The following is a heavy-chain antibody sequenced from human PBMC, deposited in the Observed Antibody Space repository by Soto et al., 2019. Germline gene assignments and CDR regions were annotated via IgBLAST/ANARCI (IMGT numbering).Heavy chain of an antibody. CDR1: GYTFTSYD. CDR2: MNPNSGNT. V-gene: IGHV1-8*01. J-gene: IGHJ4*02. D-gene: IGHD3-16*01. Sequence: QVQLVQSGAEVKKPGASVKVSCRASGYTFTSYDINWVRQATGQGLEWMGWMNPNSGNTAYAQNFQGRLIMTRNTSISTAYMELSSLRSEDTAVYYCAREQSLGGFDYWGQGTLVTVSS. CDR3: AREQSLGGFDY.